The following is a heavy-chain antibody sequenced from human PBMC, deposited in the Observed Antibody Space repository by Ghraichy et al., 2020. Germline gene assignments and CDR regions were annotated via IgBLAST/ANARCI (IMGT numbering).Heavy chain of an antibody. CDR1: GFTFSSYA. CDR3: AKSAGYSGYDGYYYYYGMDV. V-gene: IGHV3-23*01. J-gene: IGHJ6*02. D-gene: IGHD5-12*01. Sequence: GGSLRLSCAASGFTFSSYAMSWVRQAPGKGLEWVSAISGSGGSTYYADSVKGRFTISRDNSKNTLYLQMNSLRAEDTAVYYCAKSAGYSGYDGYYYYYGMDVWGQGTTVTVSS. CDR2: ISGSGGST.